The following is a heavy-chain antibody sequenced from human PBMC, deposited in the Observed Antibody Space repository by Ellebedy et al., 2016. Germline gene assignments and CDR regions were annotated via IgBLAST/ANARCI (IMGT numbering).Heavy chain of an antibody. J-gene: IGHJ4*02. V-gene: IGHV1-18*01. CDR2: ISVYNGNT. CDR1: RGTFSSYA. D-gene: IGHD6-13*01. CDR3: ARGYLTGSDPLRGYFDY. Sequence: ASVKVSXKASRGTFSSYAISWVRQAPGQGLEWMGWISVYNGNTNYAQKFQGRVTMTTDTSTSTAYMELRSLRSDDTAVYYCARGYLTGSDPLRGYFDYWGQGTLVTVSS.